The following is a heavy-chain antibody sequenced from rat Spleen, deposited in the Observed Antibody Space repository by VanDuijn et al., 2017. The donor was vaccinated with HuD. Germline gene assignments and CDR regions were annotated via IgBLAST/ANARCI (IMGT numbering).Heavy chain of an antibody. CDR3: SCDGYY. J-gene: IGHJ2*01. Sequence: QVQLKESGPGLVQPSQTLSLTCTVSGFSLTDNTFHWVRQPPGKGLEWMGGIWGDETTDYNPALKSRLSISRDTSKSQVFLRMDSLQTDDTAIYFCSCDGYYWGQGVMVTVSS. V-gene: IGHV2-1*01. CDR2: IWGDETT. D-gene: IGHD1-12*03. CDR1: GFSLTDNT.